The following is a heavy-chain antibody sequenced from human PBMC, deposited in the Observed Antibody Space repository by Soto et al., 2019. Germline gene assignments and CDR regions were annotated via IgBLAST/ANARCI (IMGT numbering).Heavy chain of an antibody. V-gene: IGHV3-74*01. CDR2: INSDGSSI. CDR1: VFIFSSYW. CDR3: GRDNPPEP. J-gene: IGHJ5*02. Sequence: PGGSLRLSCAASVFIFSSYWMHWVRQAPGKGLMWVSRINSDGSSINYADSVKGRFTISRDNAKNTLYLQMNSLRAEDTAVYYCGRDNPPEPWGHGTLVTVSS.